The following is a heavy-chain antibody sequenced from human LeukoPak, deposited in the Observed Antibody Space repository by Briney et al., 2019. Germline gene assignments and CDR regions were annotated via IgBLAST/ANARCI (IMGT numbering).Heavy chain of an antibody. CDR1: GFTFSSYG. CDR2: ISYDGSNK. J-gene: IGHJ4*02. D-gene: IGHD1-26*01. V-gene: IGHV3-30*18. CDR3: ANEHYSGSYNSGGY. Sequence: GGSLRLSCAASGFTFSSYGMHWVRQAPGKGLEWVAVISYDGSNKYYADSVKGRFTISRDNSKNTLYLQMNSLRAEDTAVYYCANEHYSGSYNSGGYWGQGTLVTVSS.